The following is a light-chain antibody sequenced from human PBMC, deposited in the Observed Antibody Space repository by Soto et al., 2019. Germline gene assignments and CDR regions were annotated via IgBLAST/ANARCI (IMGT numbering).Light chain of an antibody. CDR1: QGIGTE. V-gene: IGKV1-6*01. CDR2: AAS. J-gene: IGKJ5*01. CDR3: LQYYSYPRT. Sequence: AIQMTQSPSSLSASVGDRVTITCRASQGIGTELGWYQQRPGKAPKVLISAASSLHSGVPSRFSGSGSGTAFTLTISSLQPEDFATYYCLQYYSYPRTFCQGTRLEIK.